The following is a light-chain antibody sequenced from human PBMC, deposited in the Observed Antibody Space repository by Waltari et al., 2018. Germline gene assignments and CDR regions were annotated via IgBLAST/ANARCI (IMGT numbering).Light chain of an antibody. CDR2: GAS. V-gene: IGKV3D-15*01. CDR1: QSVSSN. J-gene: IGKJ4*01. CDR3: QQYNNWPPRT. Sequence: EIVMTQSPATLSVSPGERATLSCRASQSVSSNLAWYQQKPGQAPRLLIYGASTRATGIPARCSGSGSGTEFTLTISSLQSEDFAVYYCQQYNNWPPRTFGGGTKVEIK.